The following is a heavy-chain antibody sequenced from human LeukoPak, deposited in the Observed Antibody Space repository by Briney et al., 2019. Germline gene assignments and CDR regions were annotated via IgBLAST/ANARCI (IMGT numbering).Heavy chain of an antibody. J-gene: IGHJ5*02. CDR3: ARTTVTMDWFDP. Sequence: GASLKVSCKASGYTFTSYGISWVRQAPGQGLEWMGWISAYNGNTNYAQKLQGRVTMTTDTSTSTAYMELRSLRSGDTAVYYCARTTVTMDWFDPWGQGTLVTVSS. D-gene: IGHD4-17*01. V-gene: IGHV1-18*01. CDR1: GYTFTSYG. CDR2: ISAYNGNT.